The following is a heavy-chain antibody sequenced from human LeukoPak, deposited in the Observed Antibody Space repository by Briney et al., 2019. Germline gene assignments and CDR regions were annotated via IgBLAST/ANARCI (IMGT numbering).Heavy chain of an antibody. CDR2: ISSSSSYI. CDR3: ARDFGYLDAFDI. V-gene: IGHV3-21*01. D-gene: IGHD3-10*01. CDR1: GFTFSSYS. J-gene: IGHJ3*02. Sequence: GGSLRLSCAASGFTFSSYSMNWVRQAPGKGLEWVSSISSSSSYIYYADSVKGRFTISRDNAKNSLYLQMNSLRAEDTAVYCCARDFGYLDAFDIWGQGTMVTVSS.